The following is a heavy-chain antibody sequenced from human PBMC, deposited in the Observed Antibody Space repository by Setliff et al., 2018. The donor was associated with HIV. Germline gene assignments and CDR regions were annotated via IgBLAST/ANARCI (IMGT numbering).Heavy chain of an antibody. D-gene: IGHD6-25*01. Sequence: SETLSLTCTVSGGSVSSGSYYWSWIRQPPGKGLEWIGYIYYSGSTKHNPSLKSRVTISLDTSKNQFSLKLTSVTAADTAVYYCARYSPRGYTLTGDYWGQGTLVTVSS. J-gene: IGHJ4*02. CDR2: IYYSGST. V-gene: IGHV4-61*01. CDR1: GGSVSSGSYY. CDR3: ARYSPRGYTLTGDY.